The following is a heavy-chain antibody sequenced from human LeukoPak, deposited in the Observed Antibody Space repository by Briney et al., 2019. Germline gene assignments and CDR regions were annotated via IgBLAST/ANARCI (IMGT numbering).Heavy chain of an antibody. CDR1: GFTFSSYA. CDR3: ARDPMDCSSTSCSYFSYYYMDV. J-gene: IGHJ6*03. V-gene: IGHV3-30-3*01. CDR2: ISYDGSNE. Sequence: GRSLRLSCAASGFTFSSYAMHWVRQAPGKGLEWVAVISYDGSNEYYADSVKGRFTISRDNSKNTLYLQMNSLRAEDTAVYYCARDPMDCSSTSCSYFSYYYMDVWGKGTTVTVSS. D-gene: IGHD2-2*01.